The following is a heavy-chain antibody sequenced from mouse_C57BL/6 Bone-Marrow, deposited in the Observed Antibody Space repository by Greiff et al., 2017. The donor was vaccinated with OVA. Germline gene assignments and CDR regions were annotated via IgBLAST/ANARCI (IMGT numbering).Heavy chain of an antibody. V-gene: IGHV1-54*01. CDR2: INPGSGGT. CDR3: ARWEGNWDARGFDY. J-gene: IGHJ2*01. D-gene: IGHD4-1*01. Sequence: QVQLQQSGAELVRPGTSVKVSCKASGYAFTNYLIEWVKQRPGQGLEWIGVINPGSGGTNYNEKFKGKATLTADKSSSTAYMQLSSLTSEDSAVYFCARWEGNWDARGFDYWGQGTTLTVSS. CDR1: GYAFTNYL.